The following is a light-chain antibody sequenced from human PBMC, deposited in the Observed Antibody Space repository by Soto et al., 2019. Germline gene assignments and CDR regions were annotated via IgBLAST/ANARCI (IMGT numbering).Light chain of an antibody. Sequence: EIVLTQSPGTLSLSPGERATLSCRASQTVSSTYLAWYQQKPGQAPRLLIYDASSRATGIPDRFSGSGSGTDFTLTISRLEPEDFAVYYCKQYGISPPWTFGQGTKVEIK. J-gene: IGKJ1*01. CDR2: DAS. CDR3: KQYGISPPWT. CDR1: QTVSSTY. V-gene: IGKV3-20*01.